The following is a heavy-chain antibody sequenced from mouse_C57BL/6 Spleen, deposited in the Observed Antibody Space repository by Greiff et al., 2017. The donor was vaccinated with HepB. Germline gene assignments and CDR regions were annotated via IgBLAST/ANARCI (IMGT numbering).Heavy chain of an antibody. Sequence: VQLQQSGPGLVKPSQSLSLTCSVTGYSITSGYYWNWIRQFPGNKLEWMGYISYDGSNNYNPSLKNRISITRDTSKNQFFLKLNSVTTEDTATYYCARGRITTVVATEIFFDYWGQGTTLTVSS. CDR3: ARGRITTVVATEIFFDY. CDR1: GYSITSGYY. D-gene: IGHD1-1*01. CDR2: ISYDGSN. V-gene: IGHV3-6*01. J-gene: IGHJ2*01.